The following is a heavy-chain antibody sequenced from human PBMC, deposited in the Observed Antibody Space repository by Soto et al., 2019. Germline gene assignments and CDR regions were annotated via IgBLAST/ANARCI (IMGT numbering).Heavy chain of an antibody. V-gene: IGHV1-69*02. CDR3: ARGYCSGGSCYSPDAFDI. J-gene: IGHJ3*02. CDR1: GGTFSSYT. CDR2: IIPILGIA. Sequence: SMKVSCKASGGTFSSYTISWVRQAPGQGLEWMGRIIPILGIANYAQKFQGRVTITADKSTSTAYMELSSLRSEDTAVYYCARGYCSGGSCYSPDAFDIWGQGTMVTVSS. D-gene: IGHD2-15*01.